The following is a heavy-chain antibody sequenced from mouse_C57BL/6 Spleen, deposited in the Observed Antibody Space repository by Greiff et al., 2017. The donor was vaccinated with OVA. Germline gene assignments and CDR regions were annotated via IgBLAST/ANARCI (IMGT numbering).Heavy chain of an antibody. CDR2: ISSGSSTI. J-gene: IGHJ4*01. CDR1: GFTFSDYG. CDR3: ARNDDYAMDY. V-gene: IGHV5-17*01. Sequence: EVTVVESGGGLVKPGGSLKLSCAASGFTFSDYGMHWVRQAPEKGLEWVAYISSGSSTIYYADTVKGRFTISRDNAKNTLFLQMTSLRSEDTAMYYCARNDDYAMDYWGQGTSVTVSS. D-gene: IGHD2-12*01.